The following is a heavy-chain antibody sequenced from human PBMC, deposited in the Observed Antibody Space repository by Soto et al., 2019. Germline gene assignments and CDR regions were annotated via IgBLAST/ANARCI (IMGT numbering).Heavy chain of an antibody. J-gene: IGHJ4*02. CDR1: GFSFSTGGVG. Sequence: QITLKESGPTLVKPAKTLTLTCTFSGFSFSTGGVGVGWIRQPPGKALEWLAVIYWDDDKRYNPSLKTRLTITKDTSKNQVVLTMTNMDPVDTVTYFCAHSPFFGDKLDYWGQGALVTVSS. CDR2: IYWDDDK. V-gene: IGHV2-5*02. CDR3: AHSPFFGDKLDY. D-gene: IGHD2-21*01.